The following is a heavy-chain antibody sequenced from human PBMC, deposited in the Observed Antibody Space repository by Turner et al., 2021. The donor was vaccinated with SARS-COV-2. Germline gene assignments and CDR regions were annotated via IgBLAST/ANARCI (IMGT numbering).Heavy chain of an antibody. V-gene: IGHV1-8*01. CDR1: GYTFTSYD. D-gene: IGHD1-26*01. J-gene: IGHJ6*02. CDR2: MNPNSGKT. Sequence: QVQLVQSGAEVKKPGASVKVSCKASGYTFTSYDINWVRQATGQGLEWMGWMNPNSGKTYYAQKFQGRVTMTRNTSITTAYMVLSSLRSEDTAVYYCARGLMGWELPPGYYYYTMDVWGQGTTVTVSS. CDR3: ARGLMGWELPPGYYYYTMDV.